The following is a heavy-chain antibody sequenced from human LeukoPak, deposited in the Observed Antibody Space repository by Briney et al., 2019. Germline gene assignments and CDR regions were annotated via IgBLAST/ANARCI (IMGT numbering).Heavy chain of an antibody. CDR2: IYYSGST. CDR3: ARAPAGQSPIDY. V-gene: IGHV4-39*07. J-gene: IGHJ4*02. D-gene: IGHD2-2*01. CDR1: GGSISSSSYY. Sequence: SETLSLTCTVSGGSISSSSYYWGWIRQPPGKGLEWIGSIYYSGSTNYNPSLKSRVTISVDTSKNQFSLKLSSVTAADTAVYYCARAPAGQSPIDYWGQGTLVTVSS.